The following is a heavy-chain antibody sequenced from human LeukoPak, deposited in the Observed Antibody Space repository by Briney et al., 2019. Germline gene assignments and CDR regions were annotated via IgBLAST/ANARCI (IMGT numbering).Heavy chain of an antibody. CDR1: GFTFSSYW. J-gene: IGHJ4*02. CDR3: ARDLIWDGDPDGRDF. V-gene: IGHV3-7*01. Sequence: GGSLRLSCAASGFTFSSYWMSWVRQAPGMGLEWVANINQDGNKKYYVDSERGRFTISRDNAKNSLYLQMNGLRAEDTAVYYCARDLIWDGDPDGRDFWGQGTLVSVSS. D-gene: IGHD3-10*01. CDR2: INQDGNKK.